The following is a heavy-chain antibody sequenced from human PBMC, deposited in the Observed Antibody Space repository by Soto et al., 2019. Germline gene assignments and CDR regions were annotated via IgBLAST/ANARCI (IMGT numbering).Heavy chain of an antibody. CDR1: GFFLSTSGVA. Sequence: QITLKESGPALVKPTQTLTLTCTVSGFFLSTSGVAVGWIRQPPGKALEWLALIYWDDDARYSPSVKSRVTLTTDTSKNQVVFKMTNMDPEDTATYYCAHRRAVRGMLFDYWGQGTLVTVSS. V-gene: IGHV2-5*02. CDR2: IYWDDDA. CDR3: AHRRAVRGMLFDY. D-gene: IGHD3-10*01. J-gene: IGHJ4*02.